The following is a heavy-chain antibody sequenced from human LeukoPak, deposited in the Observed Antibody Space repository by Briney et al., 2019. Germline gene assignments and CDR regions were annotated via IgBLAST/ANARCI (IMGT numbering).Heavy chain of an antibody. CDR3: AREGIVVPAARVYGWFDP. D-gene: IGHD2-2*01. V-gene: IGHV4-4*02. CDR2: IYHSGST. Sequence: PSGTLSLTCAVSGGSISSSNWWSWVRQPPGKGLEWIGEIYHSGSTNYNPSLKSRVTISVDKSKNQFSQKLSSVTAADTAVYYCAREGIVVPAARVYGWFDPWGQGTLVTVSS. J-gene: IGHJ5*02. CDR1: GGSISSSNW.